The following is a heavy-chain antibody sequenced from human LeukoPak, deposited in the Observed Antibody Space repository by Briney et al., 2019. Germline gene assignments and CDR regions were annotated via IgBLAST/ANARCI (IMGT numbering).Heavy chain of an antibody. Sequence: SVKVSCKASGGTFSSYTISWVRQAPGQGLEWMGRIIPILGIANYAQKFQGRVTITADKSTSTAYMELNSLRSEDTAVYYCARDSGREPDNYWGQGTLVTVSS. J-gene: IGHJ4*02. D-gene: IGHD3-10*01. CDR2: IIPILGIA. CDR1: GGTFSSYT. V-gene: IGHV1-69*04. CDR3: ARDSGREPDNY.